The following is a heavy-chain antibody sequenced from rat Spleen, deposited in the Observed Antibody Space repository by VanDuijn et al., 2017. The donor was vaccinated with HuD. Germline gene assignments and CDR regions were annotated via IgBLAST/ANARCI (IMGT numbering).Heavy chain of an antibody. CDR1: GFSIRNSG. Sequence: QVQLRESGPGLMQPSETLSLTCSVSGFSIRNSGVGWVRQPLGKGLVWMGTIWAGGTTSYNSTGQSRLSISRDTSKSQVFLKMNSLQPEDTGTYYCARFRLGSDWYFDFWGPGTMVTVSS. D-gene: IGHD4-6*01. V-gene: IGHV2-72*01. CDR2: IWAGGTT. J-gene: IGHJ1*01. CDR3: ARFRLGSDWYFDF.